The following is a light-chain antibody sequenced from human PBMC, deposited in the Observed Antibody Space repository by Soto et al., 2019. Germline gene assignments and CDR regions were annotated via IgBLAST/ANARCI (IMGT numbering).Light chain of an antibody. CDR1: QGISSY. CDR2: AAS. V-gene: IGKV1-8*01. Sequence: AIRMTQSPSSFSASTGDRVTITCRASQGISSYLAWYQQKPGKAPKLLIYAASTLQSGVPSRFSGSGSGTDFTLTISCLQSEDFATYYCQQYYSYPLTFGGATTVEIK. J-gene: IGKJ4*01. CDR3: QQYYSYPLT.